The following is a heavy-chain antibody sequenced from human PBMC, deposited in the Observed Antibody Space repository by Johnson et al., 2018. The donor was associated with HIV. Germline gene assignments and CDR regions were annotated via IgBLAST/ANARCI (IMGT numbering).Heavy chain of an antibody. J-gene: IGHJ3*02. D-gene: IGHD3-22*01. V-gene: IGHV3-7*01. CDR3: AREWLYDAVDI. Sequence: VQLVESGGGLVQPGGSLRLSCAASAFTFSRYWMSWVRQAPGKGLEWVANIKQDGSETYYVGSVKGRFTVSRDNARKSLYLQMHSLRAEDTAVYYCAREWLYDAVDIWGQGTMVTVSS. CDR2: IKQDGSET. CDR1: AFTFSRYW.